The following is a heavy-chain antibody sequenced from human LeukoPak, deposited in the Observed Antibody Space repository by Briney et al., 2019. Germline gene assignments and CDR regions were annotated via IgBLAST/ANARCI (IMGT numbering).Heavy chain of an antibody. D-gene: IGHD6-13*01. CDR3: ARDYDSWAYYFDY. Sequence: SQTLSLTCTVSGGSVSSGNYYWSWIRQPAGKGLEWIGRIYTSGSTNYNPSLKSRVTMSVDTSKNQFSLKLSSVTAADTAVYYCARDYDSWAYYFDYWGQGTLVTVSS. V-gene: IGHV4-61*02. CDR2: IYTSGST. J-gene: IGHJ4*02. CDR1: GGSVSSGNYY.